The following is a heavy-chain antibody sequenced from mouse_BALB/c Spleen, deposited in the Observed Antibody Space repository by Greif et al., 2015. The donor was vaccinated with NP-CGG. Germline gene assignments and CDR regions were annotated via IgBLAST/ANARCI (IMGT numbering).Heavy chain of an antibody. V-gene: IGHV1-9*01. D-gene: IGHD2-3*01. Sequence: VKLMESGAELMKPGASVKISCKATGYTFSSYWIEWVKQRPGHGLEWIGEILPGSGSTNYNEKFKGKATFTADTSSNTAYMQLSSLTSEDSAVYYCARWLLRRGYAMDYWGQGTSVTVSS. CDR2: ILPGSGST. CDR1: GYTFSSYW. CDR3: ARWLLRRGYAMDY. J-gene: IGHJ4*01.